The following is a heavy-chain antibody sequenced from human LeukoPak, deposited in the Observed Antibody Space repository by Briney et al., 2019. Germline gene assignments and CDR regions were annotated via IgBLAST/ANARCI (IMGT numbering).Heavy chain of an antibody. D-gene: IGHD2-15*01. V-gene: IGHV4-34*01. J-gene: IGHJ4*02. CDR3: ARGYCSGGTCYPFDY. Sequence: SETLSLTCAVYGGSFSSYYWGWIRQPPGKGLECIGNIYYSGSTSCNPSLKSRVTISIDTSKNQFSLKLSSVTAADTAVYYCARGYCSGGTCYPFDYWGQGTLVTVSS. CDR2: IYYSGST. CDR1: GGSFSSYY.